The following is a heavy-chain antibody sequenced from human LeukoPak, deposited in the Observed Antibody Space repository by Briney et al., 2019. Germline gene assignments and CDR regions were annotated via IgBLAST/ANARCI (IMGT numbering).Heavy chain of an antibody. CDR2: INPNSGGT. Sequence: GWINPNSGGTNYAQKFQGRVTMTRDTSISTAYMELSRLRSDDTAVYYCASLGLVAATMFDYWGQGTLVTVSS. D-gene: IGHD2-15*01. J-gene: IGHJ4*02. CDR3: ASLGLVAATMFDY. V-gene: IGHV1-2*02.